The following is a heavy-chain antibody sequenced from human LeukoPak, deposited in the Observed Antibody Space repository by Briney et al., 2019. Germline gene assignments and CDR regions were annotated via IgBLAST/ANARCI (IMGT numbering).Heavy chain of an antibody. J-gene: IGHJ4*01. D-gene: IGHD3-10*01. CDR1: GFIFTDYA. V-gene: IGHV3-23*01. CDR2: ISNGAGAT. CDR3: ARSGLATCHY. Sequence: PGGSLRLSCQASGFIFTDYAMSWVRQAPGKGLEWVSSISNGAGATFFADSVKGRFTISRDDSRGMVYLQMNSLTAEDTAVYYCARSGLATCHYWGQGTLVTVSS.